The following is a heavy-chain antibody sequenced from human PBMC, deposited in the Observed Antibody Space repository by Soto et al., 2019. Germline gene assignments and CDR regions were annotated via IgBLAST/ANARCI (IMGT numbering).Heavy chain of an antibody. CDR3: ASFSGATYGDYGGGINY. CDR1: GGSISGSSYY. Sequence: SETLSLTCTVSGGSISGSSYYWGWIRQPPGKGLEYIGSVHYSGSTDYNPSLKSRVTISVDTSKNQFSLKLTSVTAADTAVYFCASFSGATYGDYGGGINYWGQGTLVTVSS. CDR2: VHYSGST. J-gene: IGHJ4*02. V-gene: IGHV4-39*01. D-gene: IGHD4-17*01.